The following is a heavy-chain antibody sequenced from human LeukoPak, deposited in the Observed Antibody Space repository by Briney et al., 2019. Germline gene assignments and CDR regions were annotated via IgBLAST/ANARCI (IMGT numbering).Heavy chain of an antibody. D-gene: IGHD4-17*01. CDR2: IYYSGST. V-gene: IGHV4-59*01. CDR3: AREDYEDYYYGMDV. Sequence: SETLSLTCTVSGGSTSSYYWSWIRQPPGKGLEWIGYIYYSGSTNYNPSLKSRVTISVDTSKNQFSLKLSSVTAADTAVYYCAREDYEDYYYGMDVWGQGTTVTVSS. J-gene: IGHJ6*02. CDR1: GGSTSSYY.